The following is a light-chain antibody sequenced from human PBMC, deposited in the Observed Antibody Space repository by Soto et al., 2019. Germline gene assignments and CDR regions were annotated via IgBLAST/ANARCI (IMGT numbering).Light chain of an antibody. Sequence: QSALTQPASVSGSPGQSITICCTGTSRDVGLYDFVSWFQQHPGKAPKLLIYDGSERPSGVSNRFSASESGNTASLTISGLQAEDEADYYCCSYAGGNTYVFGSGTKVTVL. CDR1: SRDVGLYDF. CDR3: CSYAGGNTYV. J-gene: IGLJ1*01. V-gene: IGLV2-23*01. CDR2: DGS.